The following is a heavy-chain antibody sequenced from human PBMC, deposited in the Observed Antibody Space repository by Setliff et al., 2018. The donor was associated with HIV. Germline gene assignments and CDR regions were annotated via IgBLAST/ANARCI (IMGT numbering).Heavy chain of an antibody. D-gene: IGHD3-22*01. CDR2: IYSTGTT. Sequence: LSLTCTVSGGSLSSGSFYWTWIRQPAGKGLEWIGRIYSTGTTNYNPSRKGRVTISVDTSKNQFSLKLSSVIAADTAVYYCARAVTPNYFDLSADLRGGFDIWGQGTVVTVSS. V-gene: IGHV4-61*02. J-gene: IGHJ3*02. CDR3: ARAVTPNYFDLSADLRGGFDI. CDR1: GGSLSSGSFY.